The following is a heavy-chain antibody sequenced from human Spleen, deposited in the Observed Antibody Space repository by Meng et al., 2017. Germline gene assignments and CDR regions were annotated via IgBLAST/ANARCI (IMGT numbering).Heavy chain of an antibody. CDR1: GYTFTSYY. CDR2: LNPSAGST. D-gene: IGHD6-13*01. CDR3: ARETGTTAGLFDY. Sequence: QVHLLQSGAEVKRPGASVKVSGKASGYTFTSYYIHWLRQAPGQGLEWMGILNPSAGSTSYAQKFQGRITMTRDTSTSTVYMELSSLRSEDTAIYYCARETGTTAGLFDYWGQGTLVTVSS. J-gene: IGHJ4*02. V-gene: IGHV1-46*01.